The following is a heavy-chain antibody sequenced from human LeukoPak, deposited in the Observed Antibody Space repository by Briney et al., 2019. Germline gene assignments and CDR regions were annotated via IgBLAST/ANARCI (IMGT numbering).Heavy chain of an antibody. CDR3: ASPYCSSTSCYGGPFDY. J-gene: IGHJ4*02. Sequence: GASVKVSCKASGGIFSSYAISWVRQAPGQGLEWMGGIIPIFGTANYAQKFQGRVTITADESTSTAYMELSSLRSEDTAVYYCASPYCSSTSCYGGPFDYRGQGTLVTVSS. CDR2: IIPIFGTA. D-gene: IGHD2-2*01. CDR1: GGIFSSYA. V-gene: IGHV1-69*13.